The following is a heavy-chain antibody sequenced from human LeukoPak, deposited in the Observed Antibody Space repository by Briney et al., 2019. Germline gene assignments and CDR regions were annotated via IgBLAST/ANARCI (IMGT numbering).Heavy chain of an antibody. CDR3: ARLSSRLYYYGSGTPSWDFDY. V-gene: IGHV1-69*13. Sequence: ASVKVSCKASGGTFSSYAISWVRQAPGQGLEWMGGIIPIFGTANYAQKFQGRVTITADESTSTAYMELSSLRSEDTAVYYCARLSSRLYYYGSGTPSWDFDYWGQGTLVTVSP. D-gene: IGHD3-10*01. CDR1: GGTFSSYA. CDR2: IIPIFGTA. J-gene: IGHJ4*02.